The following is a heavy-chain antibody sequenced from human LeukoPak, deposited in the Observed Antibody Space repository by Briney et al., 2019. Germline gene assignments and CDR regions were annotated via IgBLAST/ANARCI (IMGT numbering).Heavy chain of an antibody. J-gene: IGHJ5*02. CDR3: AKEGTPQVSTWYDL. CDR2: ISYEGGTQ. V-gene: IGHV3-30*18. Sequence: PGMSLRLSCAASGVTFSPYGMHWVRQAPGKGLEWVAVISYEGGTQHYADSVKGRFIISRDNPRNTLYLQMNILRTEDTAVYYCAKEGTPQVSTWYDLWGQGTQVIVSS. CDR1: GVTFSPYG. D-gene: IGHD3-10*01.